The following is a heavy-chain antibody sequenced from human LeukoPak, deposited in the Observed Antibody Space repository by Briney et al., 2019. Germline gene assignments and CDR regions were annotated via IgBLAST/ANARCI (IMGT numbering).Heavy chain of an antibody. Sequence: SETLSLTCTVSGGSMSGYFWSWIRRPPGKGLEWIGYIYYSGSTNYNPSLKSRVTISVDTSKNQFSLKLSSVTAADTAVYYCARSITSSWYGDFQHWGQGTMVTGSS. CDR2: IYYSGST. CDR3: ARSITSSWYGDFQH. CDR1: GGSMSGYF. J-gene: IGHJ1*01. V-gene: IGHV4-59*01. D-gene: IGHD6-13*01.